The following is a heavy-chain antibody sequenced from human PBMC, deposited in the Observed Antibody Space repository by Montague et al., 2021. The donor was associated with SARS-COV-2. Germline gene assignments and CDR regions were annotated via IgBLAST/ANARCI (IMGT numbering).Heavy chain of an antibody. Sequence: SETLSLTCTVSGDSISSFYWNWIRQPAGKRLEWIGRIYASGGTNYNPSLKSRVTMSVDTSKNQLSLKLNSVTAADTAVYYCGRGVVAATPVVDYWGRGTLVTVSS. J-gene: IGHJ4*02. V-gene: IGHV4-4*07. CDR3: GRGVVAATPVVDY. D-gene: IGHD2-15*01. CDR2: IYASGGT. CDR1: GDSISSFY.